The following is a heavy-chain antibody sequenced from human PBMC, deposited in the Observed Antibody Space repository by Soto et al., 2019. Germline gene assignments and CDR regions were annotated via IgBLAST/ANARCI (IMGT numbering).Heavy chain of an antibody. CDR1: GDSINSYY. D-gene: IGHD3-22*01. V-gene: IGHV4-59*01. CDR2: FYKSGTT. CDR3: ARTYDNSGPNSGGYAFDI. J-gene: IGHJ3*02. Sequence: QVQLQESGPGLVKPSETLSFTCTVSGDSINSYYWSWIRQPPGKGLEWIAYFYKSGTTNYNPSLKSRVTISVDTSMNQFSLKLSSVTAADTAVYYCARTYDNSGPNSGGYAFDIWGQGTMLTVSS.